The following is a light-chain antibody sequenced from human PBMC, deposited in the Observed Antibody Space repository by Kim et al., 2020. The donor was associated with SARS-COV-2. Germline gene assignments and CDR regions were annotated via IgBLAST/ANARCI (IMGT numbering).Light chain of an antibody. J-gene: IGKJ1*01. V-gene: IGKV1-27*01. CDR1: QGISHD. CDR2: AAS. CDR3: QKYNGAPWT. Sequence: ASVGDRVTITCRASQGISHDLAWYQQKPGKVPKLLIFAASALHSGVPSRFSGSGAGTDFTLTISSLQPEDVATYYCQKYNGAPWTFGQGTKVDIK.